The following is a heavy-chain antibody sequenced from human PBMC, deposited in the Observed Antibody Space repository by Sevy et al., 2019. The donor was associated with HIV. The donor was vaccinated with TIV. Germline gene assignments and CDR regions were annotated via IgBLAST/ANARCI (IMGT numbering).Heavy chain of an antibody. CDR1: GGSISSGGYS. J-gene: IGHJ6*02. CDR3: ARGGYYYGMDV. Sequence: SETLSLTCAVSGGSISSGGYSWSWIRQPPGKGLEWIGYIYHSGSTYYNPSLKSRVTISVDRSKNQFSLKLSSVTAADTAVYYCARGGYYYGMDVWGQGTTVTVS. CDR2: IYHSGST. V-gene: IGHV4-30-2*01.